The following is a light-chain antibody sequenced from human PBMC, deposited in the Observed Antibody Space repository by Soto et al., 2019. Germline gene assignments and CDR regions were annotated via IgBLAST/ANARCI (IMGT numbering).Light chain of an antibody. J-gene: IGKJ5*01. CDR2: GAS. CDR1: QGIRNH. V-gene: IGKV3D-20*02. Sequence: IVMTQSPATLSVSPGERVTFSCRASQGIRNHLAWYQHKPGQAPRLLIYGASSRATGIPDRFSGSGSGTDFTLTISRLEPEDFAVYYCQQRSNWPSITFGQGTRLEIK. CDR3: QQRSNWPSIT.